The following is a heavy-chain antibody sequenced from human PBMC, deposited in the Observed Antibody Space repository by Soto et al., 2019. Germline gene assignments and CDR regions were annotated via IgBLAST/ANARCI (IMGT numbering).Heavy chain of an antibody. CDR2: MYYSGST. CDR3: ARPARQATVAGDY. CDR1: GGSISSSSYY. V-gene: IGHV4-39*01. Sequence: SETLSLTCTVSGGSISSSSYYWGWIRQPPGKGLEWIGSMYYSGSTLFNPSLKSRVSISVDTSKNQFSLKLTSVTAADTAVYYCARPARQATVAGDYWGQGTPVTVS. D-gene: IGHD6-19*01. J-gene: IGHJ4*02.